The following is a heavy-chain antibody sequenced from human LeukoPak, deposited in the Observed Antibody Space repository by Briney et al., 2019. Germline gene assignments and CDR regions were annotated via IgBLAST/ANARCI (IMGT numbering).Heavy chain of an antibody. D-gene: IGHD3-10*01. CDR2: INHSGST. CDR1: GYSISSGHY. V-gene: IGHV4-38-2*02. Sequence: SETLSLTCTVSGYSISSGHYWSWIRQPPGKGLEWIGEINHSGSTNHNPSLKSRVTISVDTSKNQFSLKLSSVTAADTAVYYCARAGWFGELYGPLDYWGQGTLVTVSP. J-gene: IGHJ4*02. CDR3: ARAGWFGELYGPLDY.